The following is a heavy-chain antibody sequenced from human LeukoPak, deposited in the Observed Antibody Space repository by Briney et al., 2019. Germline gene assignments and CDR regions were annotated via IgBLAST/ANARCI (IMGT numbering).Heavy chain of an antibody. Sequence: GGSLRLSCAGSGFRFSRYRMNWVRQSPGKGLEWVSFISGTSTTIDYADSVKGRFTISRDNAQNSLYLQMNSLRGEDTAVYYCATSGNYRFDYWGQGTLVTVSS. D-gene: IGHD1-26*01. J-gene: IGHJ4*02. V-gene: IGHV3-48*01. CDR3: ATSGNYRFDY. CDR2: ISGTSTTI. CDR1: GFRFSRYR.